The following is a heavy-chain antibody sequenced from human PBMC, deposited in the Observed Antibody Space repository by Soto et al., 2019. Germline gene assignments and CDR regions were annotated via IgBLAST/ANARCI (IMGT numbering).Heavy chain of an antibody. D-gene: IGHD6-13*01. CDR3: GRVSVFAIAAAGYNWFDP. CDR1: GGSFSGYY. Sequence: PSETLSLTCAVYGGSFSGYYWSWIRQPPGKGLEWIGEINHSGSTNYNPSLKSRVTISVDTSKNQFSLKLSSVTAADTAVYYCGRVSVFAIAAAGYNWFDPWGQGTLVTVSS. CDR2: INHSGST. J-gene: IGHJ5*02. V-gene: IGHV4-34*01.